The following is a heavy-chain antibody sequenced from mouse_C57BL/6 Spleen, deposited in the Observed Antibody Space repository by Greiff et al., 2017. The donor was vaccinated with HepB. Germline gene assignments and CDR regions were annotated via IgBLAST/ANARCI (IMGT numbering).Heavy chain of an antibody. V-gene: IGHV5-17*01. Sequence: EVQRVESGGGLVKPGGSLKLSCAASGFTFSDYGMHWVRQAPEKGLEWVAYISSGSSTIYYADTVKGRFTISRDNAKNTLFLQMTSLRSEDTAMYYCATALYYDYDAWFAYWGQGTLVTVSA. CDR2: ISSGSSTI. D-gene: IGHD2-4*01. CDR3: ATALYYDYDAWFAY. CDR1: GFTFSDYG. J-gene: IGHJ3*01.